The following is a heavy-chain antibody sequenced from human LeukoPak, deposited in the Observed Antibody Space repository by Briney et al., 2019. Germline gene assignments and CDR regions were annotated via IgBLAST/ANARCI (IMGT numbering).Heavy chain of an antibody. CDR3: AKDRRATLYGEFDY. V-gene: IGHV3-23*01. Sequence: GGPLRLSCAASGFTFSSYAMSWVRQAPGKGLEWVSAISGGGVGTYYADSVKGRFTFYRENSKHPLYLQMNSLRAEDTAVYYCAKDRRATLYGEFDYWGQGTLVTVSS. D-gene: IGHD3-3*01. CDR1: GFTFSSYA. CDR2: ISGGGVGT. J-gene: IGHJ4*02.